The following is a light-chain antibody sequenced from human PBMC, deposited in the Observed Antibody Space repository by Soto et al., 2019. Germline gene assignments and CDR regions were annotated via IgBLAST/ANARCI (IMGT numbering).Light chain of an antibody. V-gene: IGKV3-20*01. J-gene: IGKJ2*01. CDR1: QSVRSSY. CDR2: GAS. Sequence: DIVLTQSPGTLSLSPGERATLSCRASQSVRSSYLGWYQQKPGQAPRLLIYGASTRATGIPDWFSGSGSGTNFSLTVSRLEPEDFAVYYCQQYVRSPMYTFGQGTKLEIK. CDR3: QQYVRSPMYT.